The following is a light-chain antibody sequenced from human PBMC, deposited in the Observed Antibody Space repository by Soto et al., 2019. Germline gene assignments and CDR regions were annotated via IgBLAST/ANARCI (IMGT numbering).Light chain of an antibody. CDR2: TNS. V-gene: IGLV1-44*01. J-gene: IGLJ1*01. Sequence: QSVLTQPPSASGTPGQRLTIACSGTSSNIGSNFVNWYRQLPGTAPKLLVHTNSQRPSGVPDRFSGSKSGTSASLVISGLQSEDEAEYFCSAWDDSLRSNIFGSGTKVTVL. CDR3: SAWDDSLRSNI. CDR1: SSNIGSNF.